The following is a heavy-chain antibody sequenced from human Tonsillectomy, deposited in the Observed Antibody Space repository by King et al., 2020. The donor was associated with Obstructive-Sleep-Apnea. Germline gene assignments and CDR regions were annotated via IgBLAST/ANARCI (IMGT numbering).Heavy chain of an antibody. CDR2: INAGNGNT. Sequence: VQLVQSGAEVKKPGASVKVSCKASGYTFTSYAMHWVRQAPGQRLEWMGWINAGNGNTKYSQKFQGRVTITRDTSASTAYMELSSLRSEDTVVYYCARGRGWVVTAYSGFDPWGQGTLVTVSS. J-gene: IGHJ5*02. V-gene: IGHV1-3*01. D-gene: IGHD2-21*02. CDR3: ARGRGWVVTAYSGFDP. CDR1: GYTFTSYA.